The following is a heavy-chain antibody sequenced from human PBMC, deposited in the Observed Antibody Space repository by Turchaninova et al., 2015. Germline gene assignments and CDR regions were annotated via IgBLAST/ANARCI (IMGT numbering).Heavy chain of an antibody. D-gene: IGHD2/OR15-2a*01. CDR2: ISHTGSTI. CDR3: ARPRDFLP. Sequence: VQLVQSGGGLVLPGGPLRLSWAASGFTFSDDYLSWIRQAPGKGLEWVSYISHTGSTIDYADSVKCRFTVSRDNAKNSLYLQMNSLRAEDTAVYYCARPRDFLPWGQGTLVTVSS. J-gene: IGHJ5*02. V-gene: IGHV3-11*01. CDR1: GFTFSDDY.